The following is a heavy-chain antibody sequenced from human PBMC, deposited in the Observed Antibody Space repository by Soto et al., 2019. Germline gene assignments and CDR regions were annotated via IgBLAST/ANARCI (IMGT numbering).Heavy chain of an antibody. CDR3: ATSEGGDGYSFDY. Sequence: SVKVSCKASGVTFNRQDMRWVRQAPGQGLEWMGGIIPMFGTPHYAEKFQDRVTITADESTGTAYLELSRLTSEATAVYYCATSEGGDGYSFDYWGPGTLVTVSS. J-gene: IGHJ4*02. CDR1: GVTFNRQD. V-gene: IGHV1-69*13. D-gene: IGHD3-16*01. CDR2: IIPMFGTP.